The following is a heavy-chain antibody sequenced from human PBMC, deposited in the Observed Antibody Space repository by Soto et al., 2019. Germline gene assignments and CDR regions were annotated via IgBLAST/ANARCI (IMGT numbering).Heavy chain of an antibody. Sequence: PGGSLRLSCAASGFTFSTYAMAWVRQAPGKGLEWVSGVSGSGDTTYYANSVKGRFTISRDNSKNTLYLQMNSLRAEDTAVYYCAKGSYRPHDYWGQGTLVTVSS. V-gene: IGHV3-23*01. CDR3: AKGSYRPHDY. J-gene: IGHJ4*02. CDR1: GFTFSTYA. D-gene: IGHD1-26*01. CDR2: VSGSGDTT.